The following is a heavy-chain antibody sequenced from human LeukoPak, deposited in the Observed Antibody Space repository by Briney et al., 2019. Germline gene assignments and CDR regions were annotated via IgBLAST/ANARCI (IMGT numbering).Heavy chain of an antibody. CDR3: ARHAMVRGVKFLRWFDP. J-gene: IGHJ5*02. CDR1: GGSISSSSYY. Sequence: SETLSLTCTVSGGSISSSSYYWGWIRQPPGKGLEWIGEINHSGSTNYNPSLKSRVTISVDTSKNQFSLKLSSVTAADTAVYYCARHAMVRGVKFLRWFDPWGQGTLVTVSS. D-gene: IGHD3-10*01. CDR2: INHSGST. V-gene: IGHV4-39*01.